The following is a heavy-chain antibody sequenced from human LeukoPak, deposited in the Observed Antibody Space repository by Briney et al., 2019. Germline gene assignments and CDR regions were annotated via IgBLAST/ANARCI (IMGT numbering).Heavy chain of an antibody. Sequence: SVKVSCKASGGTFSSYAISWVRQAPGQGLELMGGIIPIFGTANYTQKFQGRVTITTDESTSTAYMELCSLRSEDTAVYYCASTPYNWNDRPLDYWGQGTLVTVSS. CDR1: GGTFSSYA. V-gene: IGHV1-69*05. J-gene: IGHJ4*02. CDR2: IIPIFGTA. D-gene: IGHD1-20*01. CDR3: ASTPYNWNDRPLDY.